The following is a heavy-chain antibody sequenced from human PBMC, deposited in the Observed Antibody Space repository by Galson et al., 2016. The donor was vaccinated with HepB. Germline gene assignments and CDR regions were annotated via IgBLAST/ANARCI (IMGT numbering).Heavy chain of an antibody. V-gene: IGHV4-59*08. CDR3: ARGGASGSDNWFDP. J-gene: IGHJ5*02. CDR2: IYNNEIT. D-gene: IGHD3-10*01. Sequence: PPGKGLEWIGHIYNNEITNYSPSLKSRVAISVDMSKNQFSLKLSSVTAADTAVYYCARGGASGSDNWFDPWGQGTLVTVSS.